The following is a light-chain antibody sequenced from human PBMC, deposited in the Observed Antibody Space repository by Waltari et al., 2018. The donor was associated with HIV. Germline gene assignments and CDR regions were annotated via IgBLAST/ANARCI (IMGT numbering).Light chain of an antibody. V-gene: IGKV1-9*01. CDR2: AAS. J-gene: IGKJ4*01. CDR1: QGINYY. Sequence: DIKFTRSPYFMSASVGDRVTITCRTSQGINYYLAWYQQKPGKAPKLLIYAASTLQSGVPARFSGSGSGTEFTLTISSLQPEDFATYYCQQLNSYPQITFGGGTKVEIK. CDR3: QQLNSYPQIT.